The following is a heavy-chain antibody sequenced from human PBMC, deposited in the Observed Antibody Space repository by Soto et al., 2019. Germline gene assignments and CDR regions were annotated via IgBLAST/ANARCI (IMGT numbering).Heavy chain of an antibody. D-gene: IGHD2-15*01. CDR2: ISWNSGSI. CDR1: GFTFDDYA. J-gene: IGHJ6*03. CDR3: AKDMSPKDSYYYYYMDV. Sequence: EVQLVESGGGLVQPGRSLRLSCAASGFTFDDYAMHWVRQAPGKGLEWVSGISWNSGSIGYADSVKGRFTISRDNAKNSLYLQMNSRRAEDTALYYCAKDMSPKDSYYYYYMDVWGKGTTVTVSS. V-gene: IGHV3-9*01.